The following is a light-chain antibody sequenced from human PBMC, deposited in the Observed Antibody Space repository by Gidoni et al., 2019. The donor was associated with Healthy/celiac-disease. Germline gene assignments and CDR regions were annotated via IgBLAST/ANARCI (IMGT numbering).Light chain of an antibody. CDR1: QSISSW. Sequence: DLQMTPSPSTLSSSVGDRVTLTCRASQSISSWLAWYQQKPGNAPKLLIYKASSLESGFPARFSGSGSGTEFTLTISSLQPDDFATYYCQQYNSYPRYSFGQGTKLEIK. J-gene: IGKJ2*03. CDR3: QQYNSYPRYS. CDR2: KAS. V-gene: IGKV1-5*03.